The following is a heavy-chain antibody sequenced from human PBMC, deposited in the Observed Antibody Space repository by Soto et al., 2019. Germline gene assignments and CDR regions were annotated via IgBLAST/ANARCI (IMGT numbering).Heavy chain of an antibody. CDR1: GFTFTNYA. D-gene: IGHD6-13*01. V-gene: IGHV3-23*01. CDR2: ISGSGSST. J-gene: IGHJ4*02. Sequence: GGSLRLSCAASGFTFTNYAMTWVRQAPGKGLEWVSGISGSGSSTYYADSVKGRFTVSRDNSKNTLFLQMNSLRAEDTAVYYCARRGSNWSYFDSWGQGTLVTVSS. CDR3: ARRGSNWSYFDS.